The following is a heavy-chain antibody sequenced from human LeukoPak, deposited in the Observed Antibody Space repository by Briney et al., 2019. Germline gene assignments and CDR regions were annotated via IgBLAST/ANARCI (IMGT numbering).Heavy chain of an antibody. Sequence: APVKVSCKVSGYTLTELSMHWVRQAPGKGLEWMGGFDPEDGETIYAQKFQGRVTMTEDTSTDTAYMELSSLRFEDTAVYFCTASIVAAGTLDYWGQGTLVTVSS. J-gene: IGHJ4*02. CDR2: FDPEDGET. CDR3: TASIVAAGTLDY. D-gene: IGHD6-13*01. CDR1: GYTLTELS. V-gene: IGHV1-24*01.